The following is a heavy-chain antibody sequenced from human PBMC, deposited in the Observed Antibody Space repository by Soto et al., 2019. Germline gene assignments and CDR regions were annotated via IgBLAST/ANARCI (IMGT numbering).Heavy chain of an antibody. CDR3: TKKLRFRGWLSAQTFNY. D-gene: IGHD6-19*01. CDR2: ITGSGDST. Sequence: LRLSCAVSGFTFSSHAMSWVRQAPGKGLECVSSITGSGDSTYYADSVKGRFTISRDKSKSTLYLQMNSLRAEDTAVYYCTKKLRFRGWLSAQTFNYGGQETQFTVSS. V-gene: IGHV3-23*01. J-gene: IGHJ4*02. CDR1: GFTFSSHA.